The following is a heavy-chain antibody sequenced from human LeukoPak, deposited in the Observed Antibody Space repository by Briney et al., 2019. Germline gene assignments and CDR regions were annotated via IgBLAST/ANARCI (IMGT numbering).Heavy chain of an antibody. CDR3: TTGIRGD. CDR1: GFTFSSYG. CDR2: ISSSSSYI. D-gene: IGHD3-10*01. Sequence: GGSLRLSCAASGFTFSSYGINWVRQAPGKGLEWVSSISSSSSYIYYADSVKGRFTISRDNAKNSLYLQMNSLKTEDTAVYYCTTGIRGDWGQGTLVTVSS. J-gene: IGHJ4*02. V-gene: IGHV3-21*03.